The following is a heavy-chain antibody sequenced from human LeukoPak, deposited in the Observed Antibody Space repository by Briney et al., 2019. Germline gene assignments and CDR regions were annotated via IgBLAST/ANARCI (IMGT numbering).Heavy chain of an antibody. J-gene: IGHJ4*02. CDR2: IYYSGST. V-gene: IGHV4-61*01. CDR1: GYSISSGYY. CDR3: ARSPPSHLGYFDY. Sequence: SETLSLTCAVSGYSISSGYYWGWIRQPPGKGLEWIGYIYYSGSTIYIPSLKSRLTISVDTSKNQFSLKLSSVTAADTAVYYCARSPPSHLGYFDYWGQGTLATASS. D-gene: IGHD3-3*02.